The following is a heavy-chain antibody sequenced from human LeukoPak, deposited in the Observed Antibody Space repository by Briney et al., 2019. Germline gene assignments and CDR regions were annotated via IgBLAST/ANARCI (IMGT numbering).Heavy chain of an antibody. CDR1: GFIFSTSS. D-gene: IGHD4-17*01. J-gene: IGHJ4*02. CDR3: ARDGDDYEKTYLDFDY. V-gene: IGHV3-48*01. CDR2: ISSSGDDR. Sequence: GGSLRLSCAASGFIFSTSSFNWVRQAPGKGLEWLSYISSSGDDRYYADSVKGRFTISRDNSKNTLYLQMNSLRAEDTAVYYCARDGDDYEKTYLDFDYWGQGTLVTVSS.